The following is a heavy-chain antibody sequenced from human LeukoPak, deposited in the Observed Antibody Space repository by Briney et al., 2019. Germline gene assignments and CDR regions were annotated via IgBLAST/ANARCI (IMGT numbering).Heavy chain of an antibody. CDR1: GYTFTNYD. Sequence: ASVKVSCKASGYTFTNYDLNWVRQASGRGLEWMGWINPDTEITDYAQKFQGRVTMTRDTSINTAYMELSGLTSEDTAVYFCATSSGLTTHDAFDIWGQGTMVTVSS. CDR2: INPDTEIT. D-gene: IGHD3/OR15-3a*01. CDR3: ATSSGLTTHDAFDI. V-gene: IGHV1-8*01. J-gene: IGHJ3*02.